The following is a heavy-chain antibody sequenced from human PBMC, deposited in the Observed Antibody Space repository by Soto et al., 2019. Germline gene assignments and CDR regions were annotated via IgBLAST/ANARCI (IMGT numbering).Heavy chain of an antibody. D-gene: IGHD6-19*01. CDR2: IYWNDDK. Sequence: QISLKESGPTLVKPTQTLTLTCTFSGFSLSTRGVGLGWLRQPPGKALECLALIYWNDDKRYSPSLKSRLTITKDSTKNHVVLTMTNMDPVDTATYYCTHVWLAAYFDFWGQGTLVSVSS. CDR3: THVWLAAYFDF. J-gene: IGHJ4*02. CDR1: GFSLSTRGVG. V-gene: IGHV2-5*01.